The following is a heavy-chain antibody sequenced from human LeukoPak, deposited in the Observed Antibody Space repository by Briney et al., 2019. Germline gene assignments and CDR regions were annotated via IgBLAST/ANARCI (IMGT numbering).Heavy chain of an antibody. Sequence: GGSLRLSCTASGFPFSGYSMNWIRQAPGKGLEWVSSFGTRSTSIYHAGSVKGRFAISRDNAKNSLYLQMNSLRAEDTALYYCAREVSEGFDFWGQGTLVTVSS. CDR1: GFPFSGYS. CDR3: AREVSEGFDF. V-gene: IGHV3-21*01. J-gene: IGHJ4*02. CDR2: FGTRSTSI. D-gene: IGHD3-22*01.